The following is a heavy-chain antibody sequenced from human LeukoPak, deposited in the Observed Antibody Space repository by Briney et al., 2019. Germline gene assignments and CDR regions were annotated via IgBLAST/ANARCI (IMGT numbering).Heavy chain of an antibody. CDR1: EFSFSNFA. Sequence: GGSLRLSCAASEFSFSNFAMYWVRQAPGKGLEWLAVISYDGSNKYYADSVKGRFTISRDNSKNTLYLQMNSLRAEDTAVYYCARDLEDCSGGSCYSWFDPWGQGTLVTVSS. V-gene: IGHV3-30-3*01. CDR2: ISYDGSNK. D-gene: IGHD2-15*01. CDR3: ARDLEDCSGGSCYSWFDP. J-gene: IGHJ5*02.